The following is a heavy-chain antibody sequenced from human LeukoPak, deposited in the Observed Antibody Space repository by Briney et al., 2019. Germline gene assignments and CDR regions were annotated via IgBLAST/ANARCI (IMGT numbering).Heavy chain of an antibody. Sequence: GSLRLSCAASGFYFRDHWMDWVRQAPGKGLEWVGHIKTDGSETYYLDSLKGRISISRHNTNNALYLQMNSLRVEDTAVYYCVKNDGWFHLAQWGQGTLVTVSS. CDR1: GFYFRDHW. D-gene: IGHD6-19*01. CDR3: VKNDGWFHLAQ. V-gene: IGHV3-7*03. J-gene: IGHJ4*02. CDR2: IKTDGSET.